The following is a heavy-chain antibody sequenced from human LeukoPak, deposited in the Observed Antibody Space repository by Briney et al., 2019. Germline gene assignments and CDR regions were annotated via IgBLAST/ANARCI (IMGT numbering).Heavy chain of an antibody. Sequence: PGGSLRLFCVASGFTFSTYEMHWVRQAPGKGLEWLSYITPSGSSTYYADSVKGRFTISRDNAKSSLYLQMNSLRVEDTAVYYCTNHALDYWGQGTLVTVSS. D-gene: IGHD2-2*01. V-gene: IGHV3-48*03. CDR1: GFTFSTYE. CDR3: TNHALDY. CDR2: ITPSGSST. J-gene: IGHJ4*02.